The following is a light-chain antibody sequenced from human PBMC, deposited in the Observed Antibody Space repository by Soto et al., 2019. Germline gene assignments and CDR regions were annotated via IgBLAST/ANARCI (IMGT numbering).Light chain of an antibody. CDR2: DVS. V-gene: IGLV2-14*03. J-gene: IGLJ2*01. Sequence: QSALTQPASVSGSPGQSITISCTGTSSDVGTYDYVSWYQQHPGKAPKVIIYDVSNRPSGVSNRFSGSKSGNTASLTISGLQPEDEADYYCSSYTISSAVIYGGGTKLTVL. CDR1: SSDVGTYDY. CDR3: SSYTISSAVI.